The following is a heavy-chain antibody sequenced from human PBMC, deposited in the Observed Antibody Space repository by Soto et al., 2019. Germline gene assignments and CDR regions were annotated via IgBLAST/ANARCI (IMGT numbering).Heavy chain of an antibody. D-gene: IGHD1-26*01. J-gene: IGHJ3*02. Sequence: SQTLSLTCAISGDSVSSISATWNWIRPSPSRGLEWLGRTYYRSKWNNDYALSVNSRISINPVTSKNQFSLQLNSVTPADTAVYFCARGESGSYYVGAFDIWGRGTMVTVSS. CDR3: ARGESGSYYVGAFDI. V-gene: IGHV6-1*01. CDR1: GDSVSSISAT. CDR2: TYYRSKWNN.